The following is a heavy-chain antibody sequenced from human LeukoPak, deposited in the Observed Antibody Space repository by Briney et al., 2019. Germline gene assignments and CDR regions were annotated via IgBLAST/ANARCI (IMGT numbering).Heavy chain of an antibody. D-gene: IGHD3-16*02. CDR2: ISSSSSTI. Sequence: GRSLRLSCAASGFTFSSYSMNWVRQAPGKGLEWVSYISSSSSTIYYADSVKGRFTISRDNAKNSLYLQMNSLRDEDTAVYYCARTGVYDYVWGSYRLFDYWGQGTLVTVSS. J-gene: IGHJ4*02. CDR1: GFTFSSYS. CDR3: ARTGVYDYVWGSYRLFDY. V-gene: IGHV3-48*02.